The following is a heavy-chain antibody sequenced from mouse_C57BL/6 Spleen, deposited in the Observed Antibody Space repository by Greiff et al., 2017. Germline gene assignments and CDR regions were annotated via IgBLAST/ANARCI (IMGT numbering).Heavy chain of an antibody. J-gene: IGHJ3*01. CDR1: GFNFKDDY. CDR3: ARAFAY. V-gene: IGHV14-4*01. Sequence: VQLKESGAELVRPGASVKLSCTASGFNFKDDYMHWVKQRPEQGLEWIGWIDPENGDTEYASKFQGKATITADTSSNTAYLQLSSLTSEDTAVYYCARAFAYWGQGTLVTVSA. CDR2: IDPENGDT.